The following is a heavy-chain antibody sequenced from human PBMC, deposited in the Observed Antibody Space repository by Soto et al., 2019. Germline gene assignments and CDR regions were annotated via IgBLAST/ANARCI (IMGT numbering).Heavy chain of an antibody. D-gene: IGHD1-26*01. CDR1: GGSISSGGYS. CDR2: IYHSGST. CDR3: ARQSGGYYYYGMDV. J-gene: IGHJ6*02. Sequence: SETLSLTCAVSGGSISSGGYSWSWIRQPPGKGLEWIGYIYHSGSTYYNPSLKSRVTISVDRSKNQFSLKLSSVTAADSAIHYCARQSGGYYYYGMDVWGQGTTDTVSS. V-gene: IGHV4-30-2*01.